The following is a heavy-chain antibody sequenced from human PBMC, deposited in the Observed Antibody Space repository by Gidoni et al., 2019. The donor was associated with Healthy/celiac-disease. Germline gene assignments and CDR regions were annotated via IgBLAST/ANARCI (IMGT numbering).Heavy chain of an antibody. CDR2: ISSSSSYI. J-gene: IGHJ4*02. CDR3: ARGGYSSGWYSGWYFDY. CDR1: GFTFSSYS. Sequence: EVQLVESGGGLVKPGGSLRLSCAASGFTFSSYSMNWVRQAPGKGLEWVSSISSSSSYIYYADSVKGRFTISRDNAKNSLYLQMNSLRAEDTAVYYCARGGYSSGWYSGWYFDYWGQGTLVTVSS. V-gene: IGHV3-21*01. D-gene: IGHD6-19*01.